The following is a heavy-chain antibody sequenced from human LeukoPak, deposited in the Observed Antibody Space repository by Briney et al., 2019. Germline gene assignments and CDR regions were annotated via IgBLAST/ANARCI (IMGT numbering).Heavy chain of an antibody. Sequence: KPGGPLRLSCAASGFTFSDYYMTWIRQAPGKRLEWVSYISGSSIYTNYADSVKGRFTISRDNAKNSLYLQMNSLRAEDTAVYYCARGGYYYGMDVWGQGTTVTVSS. J-gene: IGHJ6*02. CDR2: ISGSSIYT. V-gene: IGHV3-11*05. D-gene: IGHD3-16*01. CDR1: GFTFSDYY. CDR3: ARGGYYYGMDV.